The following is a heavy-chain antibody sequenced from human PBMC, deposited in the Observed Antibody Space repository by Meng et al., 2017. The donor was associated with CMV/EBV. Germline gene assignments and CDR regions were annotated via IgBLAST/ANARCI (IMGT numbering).Heavy chain of an antibody. CDR1: GFTFSTSW. J-gene: IGHJ4*02. CDR2: IDSDGSVS. V-gene: IGHV3-74*01. CDR3: ARDVVGAEAYFDY. D-gene: IGHD1-26*01. Sequence: ESLKISCAASGFTFSTSWMHWVRQAPGKGLVWVARIDSDGSVSTYADSVKGRFTISRDNAKNSLYLQMNSLRAEDTAVYYCARDVVGAEAYFDYWGQGTLVTVSS.